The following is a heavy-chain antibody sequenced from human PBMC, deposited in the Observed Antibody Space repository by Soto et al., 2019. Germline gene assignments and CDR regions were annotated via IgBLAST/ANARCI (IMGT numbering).Heavy chain of an antibody. CDR2: VYHTGST. CDR1: GASISSSY. Sequence: SETLSLTCTVSGASISSSYWSWFRQSPGKGLEWIGYVYHTGSTNYNPSLKSRVTISLDTSKSQFSLNLTSLTTADTAVYFCARGGNRYSNVASGVGGFDYWGQGSLVTVSS. J-gene: IGHJ4*02. CDR3: ARGGNRYSNVASGVGGFDY. V-gene: IGHV4-59*01. D-gene: IGHD5-12*01.